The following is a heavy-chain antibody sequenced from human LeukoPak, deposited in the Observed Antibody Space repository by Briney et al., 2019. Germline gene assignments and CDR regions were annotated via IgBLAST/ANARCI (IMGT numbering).Heavy chain of an antibody. J-gene: IGHJ4*02. CDR1: GFTFSSYW. CDR3: AKADRQQLVSNLDY. D-gene: IGHD6-13*01. V-gene: IGHV3-23*01. CDR2: ISGSGGST. Sequence: GGSLRLSCAASGFTFSSYWMSWVRQAPGKGLEWVSAISGSGGSTYYADSVKGRFTISRDNSKNTLYLQMNSLRAEDTAVYYCAKADRQQLVSNLDYWGQGTLVTVSS.